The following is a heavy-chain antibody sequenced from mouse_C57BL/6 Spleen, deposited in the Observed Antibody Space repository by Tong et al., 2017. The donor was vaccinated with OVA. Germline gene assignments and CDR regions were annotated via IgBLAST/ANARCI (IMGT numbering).Heavy chain of an antibody. Sequence: VQLQESGTELVKPGASVKLSCKASGYTFTSYWMHWVKQRPGQGLEWIGNINPSNGGTNYNEKFKSKATLTVDKSSSTAYMQLSSLTSEDSAVYYCARDYYGSSWGYYFDYWGQGTTLTVSP. J-gene: IGHJ2*01. CDR2: INPSNGGT. CDR3: ARDYYGSSWGYYFDY. V-gene: IGHV1-53*01. D-gene: IGHD1-1*01. CDR1: GYTFTSYW.